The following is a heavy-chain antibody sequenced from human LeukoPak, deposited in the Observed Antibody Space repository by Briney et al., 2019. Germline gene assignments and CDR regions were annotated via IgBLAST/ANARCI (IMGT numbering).Heavy chain of an antibody. CDR2: ISSNGGST. D-gene: IGHD1-1*01. Sequence: GGSLRLSCSASGFTFSSYAMHWVRLAPGKGLEYVSAISSNGGSTYYADSVKGRFTISRDNSKNTLYLQMSSLRAEDTAVYYCVKVTKLERDYYGMDVWGKGTTVTVSS. CDR1: GFTFSSYA. V-gene: IGHV3-64D*06. CDR3: VKVTKLERDYYGMDV. J-gene: IGHJ6*04.